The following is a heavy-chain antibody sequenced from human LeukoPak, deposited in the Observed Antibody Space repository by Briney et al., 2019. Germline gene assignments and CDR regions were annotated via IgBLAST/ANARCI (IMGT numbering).Heavy chain of an antibody. CDR2: IKQDGSEK. D-gene: IGHD3-22*01. V-gene: IGHV3-7*01. Sequence: PGGSLRLSCAASGFTFSSYWMSWFRQAPGKGLEWVANIKQDGSEKYYVDSVKGRFTISRDNAKNSLYLQMNSLRAEDTAVYYCARSPGHSGFLHFDYWGQGTLVTVSS. J-gene: IGHJ4*02. CDR3: ARSPGHSGFLHFDY. CDR1: GFTFSSYW.